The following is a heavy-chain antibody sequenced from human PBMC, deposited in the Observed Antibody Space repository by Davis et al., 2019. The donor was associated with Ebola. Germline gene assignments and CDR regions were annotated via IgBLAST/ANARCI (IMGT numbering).Heavy chain of an antibody. V-gene: IGHV3-48*02. Sequence: GGSLRLSCAASGFTFSSFSMNWVRQAPGKGLEWISYISSGGTTIYYADSVKGRFTISRDDAKNSLYLQMHSLRDEDTAVYYCARDPRPYYYYYMDVWGEGTTVTVSS. CDR1: GFTFSSFS. J-gene: IGHJ6*03. CDR2: ISSGGTTI. CDR3: ARDPRPYYYYYMDV.